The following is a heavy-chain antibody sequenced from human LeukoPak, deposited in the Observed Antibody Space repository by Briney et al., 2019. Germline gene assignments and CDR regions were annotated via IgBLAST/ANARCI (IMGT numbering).Heavy chain of an antibody. Sequence: GGSLRLSCAASGFTFSSYAMSWVRQAPGKGLEWVSAISGSGGSTYYADSVKGRFTISRDNSKNTLYLQMNSLRAEDTAVYYCAKGVMRTLVTWLDYWGQGTLLTVSS. CDR2: ISGSGGST. CDR3: AKGVMRTLVTWLDY. D-gene: IGHD4-23*01. V-gene: IGHV3-23*01. CDR1: GFTFSSYA. J-gene: IGHJ4*02.